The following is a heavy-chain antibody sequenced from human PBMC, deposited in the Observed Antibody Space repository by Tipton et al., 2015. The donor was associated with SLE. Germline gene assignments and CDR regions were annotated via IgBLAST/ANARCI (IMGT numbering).Heavy chain of an antibody. J-gene: IGHJ4*02. CDR1: GGSISSGSFY. Sequence: TLSLTCTVSGGSISSGSFYWTWIRQPAGKGLEWIGNLHTSGSAYYNPSLSSRVTMSVDTSKNQFSLKLSSVTAADTAVYYCARRRGSSWYEDYFDYWGQGTLVTVSS. CDR2: LHTSGSA. V-gene: IGHV4-61*09. D-gene: IGHD6-13*01. CDR3: ARRRGSSWYEDYFDY.